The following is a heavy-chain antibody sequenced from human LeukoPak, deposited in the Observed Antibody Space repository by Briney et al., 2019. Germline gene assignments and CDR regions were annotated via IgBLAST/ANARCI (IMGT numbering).Heavy chain of an antibody. D-gene: IGHD1-20*01. V-gene: IGHV3-30*02. Sequence: GGSRRLSCAASGLTINKYGINWVRQVPGKGLEWVALISHDGENKFYADSVRGRFTISRDNSRNTVYLQMGSLRAEDTSLYYCATITGSPDYWGQGSLVTVSS. CDR2: ISHDGENK. CDR1: GLTINKYG. J-gene: IGHJ4*02. CDR3: ATITGSPDY.